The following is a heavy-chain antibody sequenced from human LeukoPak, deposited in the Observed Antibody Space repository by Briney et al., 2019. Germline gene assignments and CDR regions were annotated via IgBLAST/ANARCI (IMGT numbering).Heavy chain of an antibody. J-gene: IGHJ4*02. V-gene: IGHV4-38-2*02. CDR3: ARAHRLVLHYFDS. CDR2: IYHSGST. D-gene: IGHD2-15*01. CDR1: GYSISSGYY. Sequence: NPSETLSLTCTVSGYSISSGYYWGWIRQPPGKGLEWIGSIYHSGSTYYNPSLKSRVTISVDTSKNQFSLKLSSVTAADTAVYYCARAHRLVLHYFDSWGQGTLVTVSS.